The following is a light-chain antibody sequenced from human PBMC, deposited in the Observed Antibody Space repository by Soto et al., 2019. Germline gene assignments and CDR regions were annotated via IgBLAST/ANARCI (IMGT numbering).Light chain of an antibody. J-gene: IGKJ1*01. V-gene: IGKV1-5*01. CDR2: EAS. Sequence: DFQMTQSPSTLSASVGDRVTITCRASQSISSWLAWYQQKPGKAPKXRIYEASSLESGVPSRFSGSGSGTEFTLTISSLQPDDFATYYCQHYNSYSEAFGQGTKVDIK. CDR3: QHYNSYSEA. CDR1: QSISSW.